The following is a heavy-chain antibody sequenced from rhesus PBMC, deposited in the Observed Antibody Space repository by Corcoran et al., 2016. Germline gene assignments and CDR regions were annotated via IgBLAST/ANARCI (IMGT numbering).Heavy chain of an antibody. CDR1: GGSISSNY. CDR2: FPGSGGSN. CDR3: ASLLDV. V-gene: IGHV4-173*01. J-gene: IGHJ5-2*02. Sequence: LQLQESGPGLVKPSETLSLTCAVSGGSISSNYCSWTRQPPSEGLEWIGLFPGSGGSNDYNPPLNSRVTISTDTSKKQFSRMLSSVAAADTAVYYCASLLDVWGRGVLVTVSS.